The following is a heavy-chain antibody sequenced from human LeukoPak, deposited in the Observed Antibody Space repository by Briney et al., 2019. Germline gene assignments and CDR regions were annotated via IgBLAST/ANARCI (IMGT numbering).Heavy chain of an antibody. V-gene: IGHV4-39*01. Sequence: SETLSLTCAVSGGSISSSSYYWGWIRQPPGKGLEWIGSIYYSGSTYYNPSLKSRVTISVDTSKNQFSLKLSSVTAADTAVYYCARPVSSSYTSEYFQHWGQGTLVTVSS. D-gene: IGHD2-2*02. CDR3: ARPVSSSYTSEYFQH. J-gene: IGHJ1*01. CDR2: IYYSGST. CDR1: GGSISSSSYY.